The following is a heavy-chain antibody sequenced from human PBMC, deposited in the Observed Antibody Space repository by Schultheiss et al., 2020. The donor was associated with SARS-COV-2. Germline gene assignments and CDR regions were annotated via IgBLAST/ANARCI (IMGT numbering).Heavy chain of an antibody. Sequence: GGSLRLSCKGSGYNFTTYWIAWVRQLPGKGLEWMGIVYPRGSDTRYSPSLQGQVTISVDKSISTAYLQWNSLKASDTAMYYCARISIAAAVSDYWGQGTLVTVSS. J-gene: IGHJ4*02. CDR2: VYPRGSDT. V-gene: IGHV5-51*01. D-gene: IGHD6-13*01. CDR3: ARISIAAAVSDY. CDR1: GYNFTTYW.